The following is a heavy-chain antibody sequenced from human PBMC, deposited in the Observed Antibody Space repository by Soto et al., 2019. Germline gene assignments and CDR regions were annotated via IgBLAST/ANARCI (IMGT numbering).Heavy chain of an antibody. CDR3: VRQFSVYGDYGRYFDF. CDR2: IYYSGST. D-gene: IGHD4-17*01. Sequence: PSETLSLTCTVSGGSISSSGYYWGWIRQPPGKGLEWIGTIYYSGSTYYNPSLKSRVTISVDTSKNQFSLKLSSVTAADTAVYYCVRQFSVYGDYGRYFDFWGQGTLVTVSS. J-gene: IGHJ4*02. CDR1: GGSISSSGYY. V-gene: IGHV4-39*01.